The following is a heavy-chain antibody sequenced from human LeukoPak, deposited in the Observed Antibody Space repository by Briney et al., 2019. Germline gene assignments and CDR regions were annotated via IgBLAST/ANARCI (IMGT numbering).Heavy chain of an antibody. CDR1: GGSISSYY. CDR2: IYYSGST. Sequence: SETLSLTCTVSGGSISSYYWSWIRQPPGKGLEWIGYIYYSGSTNYNPSLKSRVTISVDTSKNQFSLKLSSVTAADTAVYYCARVDTKGIIAAAGTEDYWGQGTLVTVSS. V-gene: IGHV4-59*12. CDR3: ARVDTKGIIAAAGTEDY. D-gene: IGHD6-13*01. J-gene: IGHJ4*02.